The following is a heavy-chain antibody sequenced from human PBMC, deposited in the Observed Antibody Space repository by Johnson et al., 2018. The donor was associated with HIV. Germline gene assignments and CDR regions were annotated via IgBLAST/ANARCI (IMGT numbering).Heavy chain of an antibody. V-gene: IGHV3-66*01. D-gene: IGHD2-21*01. CDR3: ARGGHCGGDCAGAKQALDI. Sequence: VQLVESGGGLVQRGGSLRLSCVASGVTVSNNYIIWVRQGPGKGLEWVSVIHSGGSTYYADSVEGRFTISRDNSKNTVLLQMNSLRVEDTAVYYCARGGHCGGDCAGAKQALDIWGQGTRVTVSS. J-gene: IGHJ3*02. CDR2: IHSGGST. CDR1: GVTVSNNY.